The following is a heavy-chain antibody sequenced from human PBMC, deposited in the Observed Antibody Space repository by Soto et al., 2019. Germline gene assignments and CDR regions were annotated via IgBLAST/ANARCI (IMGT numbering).Heavy chain of an antibody. CDR3: ARERRFTIFGVVRPSGAFDI. CDR1: GGSFSGYY. D-gene: IGHD3-3*01. CDR2: INHSGST. J-gene: IGHJ3*02. Sequence: SETLSLTCAVYGGSFSGYYWSWIRQPPGKGLEWIGEINHSGSTNYNPSLKSRVTISVDTSKNQFSLKLSSVTAADTAVYYCARERRFTIFGVVRPSGAFDIWGQGTMVTVSS. V-gene: IGHV4-34*01.